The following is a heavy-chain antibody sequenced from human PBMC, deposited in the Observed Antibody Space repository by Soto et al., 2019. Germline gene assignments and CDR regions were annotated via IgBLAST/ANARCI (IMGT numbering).Heavy chain of an antibody. J-gene: IGHJ4*02. Sequence: QVQLVQSGAEVKNPGASVKVACKASGYTFTTYYMHWLRQARGQGLEWMGIITPSSGSTRYEQKFQDRVTMTRDTSTSTVYMELSSLRSEDTAVYYCAREVSTKTAPIDYWGQGTLVTVSS. V-gene: IGHV1-46*01. CDR1: GYTFTTYY. D-gene: IGHD2-21*02. CDR3: AREVSTKTAPIDY. CDR2: ITPSSGST.